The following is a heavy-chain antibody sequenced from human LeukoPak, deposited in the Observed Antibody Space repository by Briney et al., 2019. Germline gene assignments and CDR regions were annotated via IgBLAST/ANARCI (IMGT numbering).Heavy chain of an antibody. CDR1: GFTFSSYV. V-gene: IGHV3-30-3*01. CDR2: ISYDGSNE. CDR3: ARARGAGPGAHFDY. D-gene: IGHD3-10*01. J-gene: IGHJ4*02. Sequence: GGSLRLSCAASGFTFSSYVMFWVRQAPGKGLERVAVISYDGSNEYYADSLKGRFTISRDNAKNSLYLQMNSLRAEDTAVYYCARARGAGPGAHFDYWGQGTLVTVSS.